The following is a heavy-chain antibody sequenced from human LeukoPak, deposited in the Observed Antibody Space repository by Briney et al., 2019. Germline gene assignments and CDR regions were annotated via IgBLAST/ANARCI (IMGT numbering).Heavy chain of an antibody. V-gene: IGHV3-23*01. Sequence: QPGGSLRLSCAASGFTFSSYAMSWVRQAPGKGLEWVSAISGSGGSTYYADSVKGRFTISRDNSKNTLYLQMNSLRAEDTAVYYCAKHDHCSSTSCYVGGYFDYWGQGTLVTVSS. J-gene: IGHJ4*02. CDR3: AKHDHCSSTSCYVGGYFDY. D-gene: IGHD2-2*01. CDR1: GFTFSSYA. CDR2: ISGSGGST.